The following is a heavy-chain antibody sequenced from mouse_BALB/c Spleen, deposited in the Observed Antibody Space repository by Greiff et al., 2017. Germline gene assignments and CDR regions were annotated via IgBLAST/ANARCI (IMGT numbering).Heavy chain of an antibody. V-gene: IGHV14-4*02. J-gene: IGHJ3*01. D-gene: IGHD2-10*02. Sequence: VQLKQSGAELVRSGASVKLSCTASGFNIKDYYMHWVKQRPEQGLEWIGWIDPENGDTEYAPKFQGKATMTADTSSNTAYLQLSSLTSEDTAVYYCNAGYGNYSAWFAYWGQGTLVTVSA. CDR2: IDPENGDT. CDR3: NAGYGNYSAWFAY. CDR1: GFNIKDYY.